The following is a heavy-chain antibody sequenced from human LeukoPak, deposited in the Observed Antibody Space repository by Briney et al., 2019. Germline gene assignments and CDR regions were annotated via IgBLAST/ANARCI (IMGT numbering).Heavy chain of an antibody. D-gene: IGHD6-19*01. CDR3: ARESRGIAVNWFDP. CDR2: ISSSGSTI. CDR1: GFTFSDYY. J-gene: IGHJ5*02. Sequence: PGGSLRLSCAASGFTFSDYYMSWIRQAPGEGLEWVSYISSSGSTIYYADSVKGRFTISRDNAKNSLYLQMNSLRAEDTAVYYCARESRGIAVNWFDPWGQGTLVTVSS. V-gene: IGHV3-11*01.